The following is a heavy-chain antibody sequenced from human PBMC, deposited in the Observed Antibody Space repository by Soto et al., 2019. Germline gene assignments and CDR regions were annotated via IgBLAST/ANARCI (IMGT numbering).Heavy chain of an antibody. CDR3: SRDVVVGAKALNY. V-gene: IGHV3-7*01. J-gene: IGHJ4*02. CDR2: IKEDGSEK. D-gene: IGHD2-15*01. Sequence: GGSLRLSCAASGFTFSNYWMTWVRQAPGKGLEWVANIKEDGSEKHYVDSVKGRFTISRDNAKNSLYLQMNSLRVEDTAVYFCSRDVVVGAKALNYWGQGSLVTVSS. CDR1: GFTFSNYW.